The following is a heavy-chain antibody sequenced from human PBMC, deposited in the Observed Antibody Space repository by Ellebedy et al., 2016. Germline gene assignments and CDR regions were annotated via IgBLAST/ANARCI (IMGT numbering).Heavy chain of an antibody. J-gene: IGHJ3*02. D-gene: IGHD1-14*01. CDR2: TYYRSKWYN. V-gene: IGHV6-1*01. CDR1: GDSVSSNSAA. CDR3: ASSITDAFDI. Sequence: SCAISGDSVSSNSAASNWIRQSPSRGLEWLGRTYYRSKWYNDYAVSVKSLITINPDTSKNQFSLKLSSVTAADTAVYYCASSITDAFDIWGQGTMVTVSS.